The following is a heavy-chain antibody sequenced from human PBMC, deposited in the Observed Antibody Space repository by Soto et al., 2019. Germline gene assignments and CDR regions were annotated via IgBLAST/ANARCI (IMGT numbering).Heavy chain of an antibody. Sequence: SETLSLTCTVSGGSISSSSYYWGWIRQPPGKGLEWIGSIYYSGSTYYNPSLKSRVTISVDTSKNQFSLKLSSVTAADTAVYYCARHKGTYVRGVIGYWGQGTLVTVSS. V-gene: IGHV4-39*01. CDR1: GGSISSSSYY. CDR2: IYYSGST. CDR3: ARHKGTYVRGVIGY. J-gene: IGHJ4*02. D-gene: IGHD3-10*02.